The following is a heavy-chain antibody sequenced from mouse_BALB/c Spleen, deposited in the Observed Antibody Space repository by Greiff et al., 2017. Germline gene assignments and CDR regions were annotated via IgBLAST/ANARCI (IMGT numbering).Heavy chain of an antibody. V-gene: IGHV5-6-5*01. CDR1: GFTFSSYA. D-gene: IGHD1-1*01. Sequence: EVQGVESGGGLVKPGGSLKLSCAASGFTFSSYAMSWVRQTPEKRLEWVASISSGGSTYYPDSVKGRFTISRDNARNILYLQMSSLRSEDTAMYYCARALSTTVVADWYFDVWGAGTTVTVSS. CDR2: ISSGGST. J-gene: IGHJ1*01. CDR3: ARALSTTVVADWYFDV.